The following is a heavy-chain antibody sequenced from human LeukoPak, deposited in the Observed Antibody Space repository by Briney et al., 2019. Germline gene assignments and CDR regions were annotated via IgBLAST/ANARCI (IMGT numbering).Heavy chain of an antibody. CDR2: IKADGSGT. CDR1: GFTIGPYA. D-gene: IGHD2/OR15-2a*01. J-gene: IGHJ6*02. V-gene: IGHV3-43*02. CDR3: ATWAFYHNLDV. Sequence: GGSLRLSCAASGFTIGPYAMYWVRQGPGRGLEWVSVIKADGSGTFYADSVRGRFTTSRDNSKNSLFLQMNSLTSEDTALYYCATWAFYHNLDVWGQGTTVIVSS.